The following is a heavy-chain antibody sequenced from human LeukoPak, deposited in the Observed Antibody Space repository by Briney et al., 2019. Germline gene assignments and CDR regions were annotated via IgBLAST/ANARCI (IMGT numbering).Heavy chain of an antibody. Sequence: SQTLSLTCTVSGGSISSGDYYWSWIRQPPGKGLEWIGYTYYRGSTYYNPSLKSRVTISVDTSKNQFSLKLTSVTAADTAVYYCARPYYYDSRIDPWGQGTLVTVSS. J-gene: IGHJ5*02. D-gene: IGHD3-22*01. CDR3: ARPYYYDSRIDP. V-gene: IGHV4-30-4*01. CDR1: GGSISSGDYY. CDR2: TYYRGST.